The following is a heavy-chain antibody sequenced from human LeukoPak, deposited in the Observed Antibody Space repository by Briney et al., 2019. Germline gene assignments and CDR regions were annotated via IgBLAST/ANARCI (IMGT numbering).Heavy chain of an antibody. D-gene: IGHD3-10*01. V-gene: IGHV3-21*01. CDR2: ISTRSTYI. J-gene: IGHJ4*02. CDR1: GFTFSNYN. Sequence: GGSLRLSCAASGFTFSNYNMNWVRQAPGKGLEWVSCISTRSTYIYYADSVKGRFTISRDNAKNSLYLQMNSLRADDTAVYYCARDYYGSGSIDYWGQGTLVTVSS. CDR3: ARDYYGSGSIDY.